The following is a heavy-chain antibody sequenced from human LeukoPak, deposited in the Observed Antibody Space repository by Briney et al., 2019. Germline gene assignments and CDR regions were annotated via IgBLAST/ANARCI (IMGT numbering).Heavy chain of an antibody. CDR2: ISPGGSAT. CDR1: GFTFSSSE. Sequence: QAGGSLRLSCAASGFTFSSSEMNWVRQAPGKGLEWVSYISPGGSATYYADSVKGRFTISRNDAQNSLYLQMNSLRAEDTAVYYCARVPWFDPWGQGTLVTFSS. J-gene: IGHJ5*02. V-gene: IGHV3-48*03. CDR3: ARVPWFDP.